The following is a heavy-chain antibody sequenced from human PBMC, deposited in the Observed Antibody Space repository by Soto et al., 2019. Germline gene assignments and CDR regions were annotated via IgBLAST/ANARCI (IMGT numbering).Heavy chain of an antibody. Sequence: GGSLRLSCAASGFTLSSYAMSWVRQAPGKGLEWVSTISGSGGSTYYADSVKGRFTISRDNSKNTLYLQMNSLRAEDTAVFYCARYYYDSSGYLPTGFDIWGQGTMVTVSS. CDR2: ISGSGGST. V-gene: IGHV3-23*01. J-gene: IGHJ3*02. CDR3: ARYYYDSSGYLPTGFDI. D-gene: IGHD3-22*01. CDR1: GFTLSSYA.